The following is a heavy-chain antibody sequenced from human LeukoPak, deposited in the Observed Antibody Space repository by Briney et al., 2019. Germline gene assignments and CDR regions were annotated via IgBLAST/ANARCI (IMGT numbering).Heavy chain of an antibody. V-gene: IGHV5-51*01. J-gene: IGHJ4*02. CDR3: ARLSYSHAPGD. D-gene: IGHD2-15*01. CDR2: IYPGDSDT. CDR1: GYSFTSYW. Sequence: RGESLKISCKGSGYSFTSYWIAWVRRMPGEGLEWMGMIYPGDSDTRYSPSFQGQVTISADKSISTAYLQWSSLKASDTAMYYCARLSYSHAPGDWGQGTLITVSS.